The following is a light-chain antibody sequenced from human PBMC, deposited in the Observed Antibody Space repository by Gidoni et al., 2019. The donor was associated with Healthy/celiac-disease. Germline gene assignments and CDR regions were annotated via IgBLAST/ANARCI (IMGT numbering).Light chain of an antibody. Sequence: DIQMTQSPSTLSASVGDRVTITCRASQSISSWLAWYQQKPGKAPKLLIYKASSLESGVPSRFGGSGSGTEFTLTISSLQPDDFATYYCQQYNSPLTFXGXTKVEIK. J-gene: IGKJ4*01. CDR2: KAS. V-gene: IGKV1-5*03. CDR3: QQYNSPLT. CDR1: QSISSW.